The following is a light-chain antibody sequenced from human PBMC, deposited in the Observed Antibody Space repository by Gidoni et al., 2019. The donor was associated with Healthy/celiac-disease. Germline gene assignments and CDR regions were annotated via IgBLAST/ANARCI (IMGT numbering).Light chain of an antibody. V-gene: IGKV3-15*01. J-gene: IGKJ3*01. CDR3: QQYNNWLT. CDR1: QNVSSN. CDR2: GAS. Sequence: EIVMTQSPATLSVSPGERATLSCRASQNVSSNLAWYQQKPGQAPRLLIYGASTRATGIPARFSSSGSGTEFTLTISSLQSEDFAVYYCQQYNNWLTFGPGTKVDIK.